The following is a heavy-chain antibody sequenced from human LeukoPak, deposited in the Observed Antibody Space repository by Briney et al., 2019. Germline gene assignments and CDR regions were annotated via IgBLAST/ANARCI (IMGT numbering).Heavy chain of an antibody. J-gene: IGHJ4*02. CDR1: GYTFGNYY. Sequence: ASVKVSCKASGYTFGNYYMRWVRQAPGQGLEWMGIINPSGGSTTYAQNFQGRVTMTRDTSTTTVYMELSSLRSEDTAVYYCARGSSAYFFDYWGQGTLVTVSS. CDR2: INPSGGST. V-gene: IGHV1-46*01. D-gene: IGHD6-6*01. CDR3: ARGSSAYFFDY.